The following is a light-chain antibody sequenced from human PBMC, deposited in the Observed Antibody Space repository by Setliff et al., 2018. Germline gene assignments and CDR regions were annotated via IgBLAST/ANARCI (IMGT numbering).Light chain of an antibody. CDR2: RNN. CDR1: SSNIGSNT. J-gene: IGLJ1*01. CDR3: AAWDDSLNGRYV. Sequence: QSVLTQPPSASGTPGQRVTISCSGSSSNIGSNTVNWYQQFPGTAPKLLIYRNNQRPSGFPDRFSGSKSATSASLAISGLQAEDEADYYCAAWDDSLNGRYVFGTGTKVTV. V-gene: IGLV1-44*01.